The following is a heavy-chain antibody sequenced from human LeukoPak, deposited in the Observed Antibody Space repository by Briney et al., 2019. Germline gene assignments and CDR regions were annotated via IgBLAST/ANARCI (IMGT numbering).Heavy chain of an antibody. CDR3: ARGSPSSGWYWYVEY. CDR2: ISYEGSNT. V-gene: IGHV3-30*09. J-gene: IGHJ4*02. D-gene: IGHD6-19*01. CDR1: GFTFRSYA. Sequence: GGSLRLSCGASGFTFRSYAMHWVRQAPGKGLEWVAVISYEGSNTYYVDSVEGRFVISRDDSKNTLYMHLNSLRSEDTAVYFCARGSPSSGWYWYVEYWGQGTLVTVSS.